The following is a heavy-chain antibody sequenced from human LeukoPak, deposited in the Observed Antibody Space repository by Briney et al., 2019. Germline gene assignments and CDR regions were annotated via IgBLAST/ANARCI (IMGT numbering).Heavy chain of an antibody. Sequence: SVHVSCKASGGTFSSYAISWVRQAPGQGLEWMGGIIPIFGTANYAQKFQGRVTITADKSTSTAYMELSSLRSEDTAVYYCARLMVYYFDYWGQGTLVTVSS. J-gene: IGHJ4*02. CDR1: GGTFSSYA. CDR3: ARLMVYYFDY. V-gene: IGHV1-69*06. D-gene: IGHD3-10*01. CDR2: IIPIFGTA.